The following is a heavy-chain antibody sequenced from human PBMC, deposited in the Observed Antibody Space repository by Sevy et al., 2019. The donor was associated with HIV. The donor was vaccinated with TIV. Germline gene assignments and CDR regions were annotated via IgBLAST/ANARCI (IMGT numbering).Heavy chain of an antibody. CDR3: AKDWLRLLVGGPVYFVY. CDR1: GFTLSNYA. J-gene: IGHJ4*02. D-gene: IGHD2-2*01. V-gene: IGHV3-30*02. CDR2: IRYDGSNK. Sequence: GGSLRLSCAASGFTLSNYAMHWVRQAPGKGLEWVAFIRYDGSNKSYADSVKGRFTISRDISKNTLYLQMSSLRAEDTAVYYCAKDWLRLLVGGPVYFVYWGQGTLVTASS.